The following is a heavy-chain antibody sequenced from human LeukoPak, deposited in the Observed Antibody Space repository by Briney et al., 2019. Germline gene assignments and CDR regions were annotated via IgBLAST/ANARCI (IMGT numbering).Heavy chain of an antibody. CDR3: ARDRGAVTDDFDY. Sequence: GGSLRLSCVASGFTFSDYYISWIRQAPGKGLEWVSYIRSSGTTIHYADSVKGRFTISRDNAKNSLYLQMNSLRAEDTAVCYCARDRGAVTDDFDYWGQGTLVTVSS. CDR1: GFTFSDYY. CDR2: IRSSGTTI. J-gene: IGHJ4*02. D-gene: IGHD6-19*01. V-gene: IGHV3-11*04.